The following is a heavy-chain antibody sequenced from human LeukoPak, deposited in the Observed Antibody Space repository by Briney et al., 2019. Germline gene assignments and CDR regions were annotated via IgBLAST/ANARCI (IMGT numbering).Heavy chain of an antibody. CDR1: GYTFTGYY. CDR3: AKAPYYYDSTEGWFDP. J-gene: IGHJ5*02. CDR2: INPNSGGT. Sequence: ASVKVSCKASGYTFTGYYMHWVRQAPGQGLEWMGWINPNSGGTNYAQKFQGRVTMTRDTSISTAYMELSRLRSDDTAVYYCAKAPYYYDSTEGWFDPWGQGTLVTVSS. V-gene: IGHV1-2*02. D-gene: IGHD3-22*01.